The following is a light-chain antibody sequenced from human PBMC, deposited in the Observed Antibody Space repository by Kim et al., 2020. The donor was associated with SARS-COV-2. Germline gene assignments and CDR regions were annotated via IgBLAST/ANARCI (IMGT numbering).Light chain of an antibody. Sequence: VTISGTGSSSNIGAGYDVPWYQQLPGTAPKLLIYGNSNRPSGVPDRFSGSKSGTSASLAITGLQAEDEADYYCQSYDSSLSGYVVFGGGTQLTVL. CDR1: SSNIGAGYD. CDR2: GNS. CDR3: QSYDSSLSGYVV. J-gene: IGLJ2*01. V-gene: IGLV1-40*01.